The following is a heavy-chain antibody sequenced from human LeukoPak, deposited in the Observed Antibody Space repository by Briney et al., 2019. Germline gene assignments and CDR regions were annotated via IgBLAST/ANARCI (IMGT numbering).Heavy chain of an antibody. Sequence: GGSLRLSCAASGFTFSSSGMTWVRQAPGKGPEWVASIKQDGSEKSYVDSVKGRFTISRDNARTSLSLQMNSLRAEDTAVYYCATHCSSISCSLATFDIWGQGTMVTVSS. D-gene: IGHD2-2*01. CDR3: ATHCSSISCSLATFDI. CDR2: IKQDGSEK. V-gene: IGHV3-7*01. J-gene: IGHJ3*02. CDR1: GFTFSSSG.